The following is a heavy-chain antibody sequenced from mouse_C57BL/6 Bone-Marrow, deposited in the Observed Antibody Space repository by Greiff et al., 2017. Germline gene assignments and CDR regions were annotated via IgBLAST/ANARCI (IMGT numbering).Heavy chain of an antibody. D-gene: IGHD1-1*01. CDR2: ISDGGSYT. Sequence: EVQGVESGGGLVKPGGSLKLSCAASGFTFSSYAMSWVRQTPEKRLEWVATISDGGSYTYYPDNVKGRFTISRDNAKNNLYLQMSHLKSEDTAMYYCASVITTVVGAYWGQGTLVTVSA. V-gene: IGHV5-4*01. J-gene: IGHJ3*01. CDR1: GFTFSSYA. CDR3: ASVITTVVGAY.